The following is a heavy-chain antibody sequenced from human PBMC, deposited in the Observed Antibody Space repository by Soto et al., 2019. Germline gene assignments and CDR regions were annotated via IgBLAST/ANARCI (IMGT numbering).Heavy chain of an antibody. J-gene: IGHJ4*02. CDR2: ISYDGSNK. V-gene: IGHV3-30*18. CDR3: AKDQRFGELFIMHFHY. Sequence: QVQLVESGGGVVQPGRSLRLSCAASGFTFSSYGMHWVRQAPGKGLEWVAVISYDGSNKYYADSVKGRFTISRDNSKNTLYLQMNSLRAEDTAVYYCAKDQRFGELFIMHFHYWGQGTLVTVSS. D-gene: IGHD3-10*01. CDR1: GFTFSSYG.